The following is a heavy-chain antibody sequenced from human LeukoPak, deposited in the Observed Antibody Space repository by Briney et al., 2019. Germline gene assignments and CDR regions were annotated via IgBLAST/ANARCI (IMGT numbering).Heavy chain of an antibody. J-gene: IGHJ6*02. Sequence: GASVKVSCKASGYTFTSCYMHWVRQAPGQGLEWMGIINPSGGSTSYAQKFQGRVTITADKSTSTAYMELSSLRSEDTAVYYCARDRKDTPPNVGYYDFWSGYYYGMDVWGQGTTVTVSS. CDR2: INPSGGST. CDR3: ARDRKDTPPNVGYYDFWSGYYYGMDV. V-gene: IGHV1-46*01. D-gene: IGHD3-3*01. CDR1: GYTFTSCY.